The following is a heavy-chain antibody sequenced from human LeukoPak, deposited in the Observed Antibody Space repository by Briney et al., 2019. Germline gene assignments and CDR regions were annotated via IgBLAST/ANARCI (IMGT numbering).Heavy chain of an antibody. CDR2: IIPIFGTA. Sequence: SVKVSCKASGGTFSSYAISWVRQASGQGLEWMGGIIPIFGTANYAQKFQGRVTITADKSTSTAYMELSSLRSEDTAVYYCARGATIAAAGTDYWGQGTLVTVSS. V-gene: IGHV1-69*06. J-gene: IGHJ4*02. D-gene: IGHD6-13*01. CDR1: GGTFSSYA. CDR3: ARGATIAAAGTDY.